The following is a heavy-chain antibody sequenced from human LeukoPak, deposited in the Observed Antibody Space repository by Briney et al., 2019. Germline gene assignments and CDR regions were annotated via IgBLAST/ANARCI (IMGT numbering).Heavy chain of an antibody. CDR2: IYHSGST. CDR1: GYSISSGYY. V-gene: IGHV4-38-2*02. CDR3: ARWGDYGRTFDY. J-gene: IGHJ4*02. Sequence: PSETLSLTCTVSGYSISSGYYWGWIRQPPGKGLEWIGSIYHSGSTYCNPSLKSRVTISVDTSKNQFSLKLSSVTAADTAVYYCARWGDYGRTFDYWGQGTLVTVSS. D-gene: IGHD4-17*01.